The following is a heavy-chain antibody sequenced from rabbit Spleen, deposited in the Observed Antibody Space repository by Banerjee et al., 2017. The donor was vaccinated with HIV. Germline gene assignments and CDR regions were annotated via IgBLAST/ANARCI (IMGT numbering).Heavy chain of an antibody. CDR3: SRDACSSFSSYGFDL. J-gene: IGHJ6*01. CDR2: IDAGSSAFT. D-gene: IGHD8-1*01. CDR1: GVSFSISSY. V-gene: IGHV1S40*01. Sequence: QSLEESGGDLVKTGASLTLTCTDSGVSFSISSYMCWVRQAPGKGLEWISCIDAGSSAFTYFATWAKGRFTISKTSSTTVTLQMTRLTAADTATYFCSRDACSSFSSYGFDLWGQGTLVTVS.